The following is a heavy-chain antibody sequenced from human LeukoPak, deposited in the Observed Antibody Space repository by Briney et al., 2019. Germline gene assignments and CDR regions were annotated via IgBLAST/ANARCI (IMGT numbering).Heavy chain of an antibody. CDR2: INASGST. D-gene: IGHD4-17*01. J-gene: IGHJ5*02. CDR3: AGGMPGDYDYNCFDT. CDR1: GGSISSHY. Sequence: SETLSLTCTVSGGSISSHYWTWIRQPAGKGLEWIGRINASGSTRYNPSLKSRVTMSVDPSKNEFSLELSSVTAADTAVYFCAGGMPGDYDYNCFDTWGQGTLVTVSS. V-gene: IGHV4-4*07.